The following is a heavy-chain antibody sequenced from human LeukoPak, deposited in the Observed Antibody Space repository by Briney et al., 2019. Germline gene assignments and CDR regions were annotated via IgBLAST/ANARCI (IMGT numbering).Heavy chain of an antibody. CDR3: AXSRAFNSGAFDP. J-gene: IGHJ5*02. CDR1: GASVSSASY. Sequence: SETLSLTCTVSGASVSSASYWTWIRQPPGKGVEWIAHIYNGVNTNYNPSLKSRVTISVDTSKNQFSLRLNSVTAADTAVYYCAXSRAFNSGAFDPWGQGSLVTVSS. V-gene: IGHV4-61*01. D-gene: IGHD1-26*01. CDR2: IYNGVNT.